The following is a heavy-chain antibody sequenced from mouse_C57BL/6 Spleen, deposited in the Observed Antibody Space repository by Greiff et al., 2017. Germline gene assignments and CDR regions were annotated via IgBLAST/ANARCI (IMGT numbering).Heavy chain of an antibody. J-gene: IGHJ1*03. CDR1: GYAFTNYL. V-gene: IGHV1-54*01. D-gene: IGHD4-1*01. CDR3: AREEETDPYWYFDV. Sequence: VQLQQSGAELVRPGTSVKVSCKASGYAFTNYLIEWVKQRPGQGLEWIGVINPGSGGTNYNEKFKGKATLTADKSSSTAYMQLSSLTSEDSAVYFCAREEETDPYWYFDVWGTGTTVTVSS. CDR2: INPGSGGT.